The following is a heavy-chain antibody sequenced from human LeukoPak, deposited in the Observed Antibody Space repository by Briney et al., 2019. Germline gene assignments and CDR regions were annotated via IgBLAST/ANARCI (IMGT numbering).Heavy chain of an antibody. CDR2: INHSGST. CDR1: GGSFSGYY. J-gene: IGHJ5*02. CDR3: ARKNPRTNIVGAVPRYYYHP. V-gene: IGHV4-34*01. D-gene: IGHD1-26*01. Sequence: PSETLSLTCAVYGGSFSGYYWSWIRQPPGKGLEWIGEINHSGSTNYNPSLKSRVTISVDTSKNQFSLKLSSVTAADTAVYYCARKNPRTNIVGAVPRYYYHPWGQGTLDTVSS.